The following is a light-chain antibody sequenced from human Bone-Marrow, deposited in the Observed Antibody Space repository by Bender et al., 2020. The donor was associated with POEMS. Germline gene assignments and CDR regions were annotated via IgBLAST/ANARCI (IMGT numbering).Light chain of an antibody. Sequence: QSALTQPASVSGSPGQSVTISCTGTSSDVGGYKYVSWYQQHPGKAPKLMIYDVSQRPSGVPERFSGSKSGNTASLTISGLQAEDEADYYCCSFAGTYRFGGGTKLTVL. CDR1: SSDVGGYKY. V-gene: IGLV2-11*01. J-gene: IGLJ2*01. CDR2: DVS. CDR3: CSFAGTYR.